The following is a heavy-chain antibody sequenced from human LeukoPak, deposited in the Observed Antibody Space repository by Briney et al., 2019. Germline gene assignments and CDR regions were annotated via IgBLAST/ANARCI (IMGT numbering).Heavy chain of an antibody. CDR1: GGTFSSYA. J-gene: IGHJ4*02. Sequence: ASVKVSCKASGGTFSSYAISWVRQAPGQGLEWMGWINTNTGNPTYAQGFTGRFVFSLDTSVSTAYLQISSLKAEDTAVYYCARAVEMATDTVALVDYWGQGTLVTVSS. CDR2: INTNTGNP. D-gene: IGHD5-24*01. CDR3: ARAVEMATDTVALVDY. V-gene: IGHV7-4-1*02.